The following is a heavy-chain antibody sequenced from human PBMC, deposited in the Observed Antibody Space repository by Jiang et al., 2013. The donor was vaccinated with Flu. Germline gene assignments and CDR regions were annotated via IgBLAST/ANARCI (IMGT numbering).Heavy chain of an antibody. CDR3: AHRPAEGPAAIYYYYGMDV. J-gene: IGHJ6*02. V-gene: IGHV2-5*01. CDR1: GFSLSTSGVG. Sequence: KPTQTLTLTCTFSGFSLSTSGVGVGWIRQPPGKALEWLALIYWNDDKRYSPSLKSRLTITKDTSKNQVVLTMTNMDPVDTATYYCAHRPAEGPAAIYYYYGMDVWGQGTTVTVSS. CDR2: IYWNDDK. D-gene: IGHD2-2*01.